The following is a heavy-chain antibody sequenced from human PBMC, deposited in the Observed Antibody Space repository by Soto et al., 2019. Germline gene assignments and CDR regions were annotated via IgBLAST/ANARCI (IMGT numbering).Heavy chain of an antibody. CDR2: CFYGGRT. CDR3: ATVASTHFDS. CDR1: GGSISSPSYN. D-gene: IGHD1-1*01. J-gene: IGHJ4*02. Sequence: QVQLQQSGPGLLKPSETLSLTCTVSGGSISSPSYNWGWVRQPPGKGPEWIGSCFYGGRTHYSPSLESRLSISVDKARSQVSLILTSVTAADTAVYYCATVASTHFDSWGQGALVVVSS. V-gene: IGHV4-39*01.